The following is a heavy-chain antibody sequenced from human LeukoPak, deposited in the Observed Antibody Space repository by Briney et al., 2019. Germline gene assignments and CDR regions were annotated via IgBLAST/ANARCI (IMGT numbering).Heavy chain of an antibody. CDR1: GFTFSSYA. V-gene: IGHV3-23*01. Sequence: GGSLRLSCAASGFTFSSYAMSWVRQAPGKGLEWVSAISGSGGSTYYADSVKGRFTISRDNSKNTLYLQMNSLRAEDTAVYYCAKYSGSGSYAYYFDYWGQGTLVTVSS. J-gene: IGHJ4*02. CDR3: AKYSGSGSYAYYFDY. CDR2: ISGSGGST. D-gene: IGHD3-10*01.